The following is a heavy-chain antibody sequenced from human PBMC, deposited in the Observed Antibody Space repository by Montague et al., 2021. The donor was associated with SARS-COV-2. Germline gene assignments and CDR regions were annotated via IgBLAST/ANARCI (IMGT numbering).Heavy chain of an antibody. J-gene: IGHJ4*02. CDR2: ISASAMRT. D-gene: IGHD3-10*01. CDR3: LNYHGSGSYGDF. CDR1: GFTFSTYG. V-gene: IGHV3-23*01. Sequence: SLRLSCAASGFTFSTYGMTWVRQAPGKGLEWVSSISASAMRTHYPDSVKGRFTISRDNSKNTLYLQMSSLRAEDTAVYFCLNYHGSGSYGDFWGQGPLVTVSP.